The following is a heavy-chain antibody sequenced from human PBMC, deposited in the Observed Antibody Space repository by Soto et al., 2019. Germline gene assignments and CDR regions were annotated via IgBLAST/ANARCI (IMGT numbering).Heavy chain of an antibody. CDR3: AKSLVFVDHGYMDV. V-gene: IGHV1-69*08. CDR1: GGRFTNYI. CDR2: SIAIKGTA. J-gene: IGHJ6*03. D-gene: IGHD2-21*01. Sequence: QVQLVQSGAEVKKPGSSVTVSCEASGGRFTNYIFTWVRQAPGQGLEWMGRSIAIKGTADYALKFQDRVSMTADKSTNRVHMEMRSLRPDDTAVYYCAKSLVFVDHGYMDVWGKGTTVTVSS.